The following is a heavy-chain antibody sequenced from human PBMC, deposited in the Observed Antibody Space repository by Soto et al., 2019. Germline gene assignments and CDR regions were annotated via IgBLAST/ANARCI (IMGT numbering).Heavy chain of an antibody. D-gene: IGHD2-2*01. Sequence: QLLESGSGLVKPSQTLSLTCAVSGGSISSGGYSWSWIRQPPGKGLEWIGYIYHSGSTYYNPSLKSRVTISVDRSKNQFSQKLSSVTAADTAVYYCARVVPAVNWFDPWGQGTLVTVSS. CDR3: ARVVPAVNWFDP. J-gene: IGHJ5*02. CDR1: GGSISSGGYS. V-gene: IGHV4-30-2*01. CDR2: IYHSGST.